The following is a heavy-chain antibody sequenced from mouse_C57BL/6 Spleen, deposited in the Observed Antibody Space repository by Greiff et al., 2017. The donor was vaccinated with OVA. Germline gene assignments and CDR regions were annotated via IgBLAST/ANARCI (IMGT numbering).Heavy chain of an antibody. D-gene: IGHD1-2*01. CDR1: GYSITSGYY. Sequence: EVQLLESGPGLVKPSQSLSLTCSVTGYSITSGYYWNWIRQFPGNKLEWMGYISYDGSNNYNPSLKNRISITRDTSKNQFFLKLNSVTTEDTATYYCARGYGTDYWGQGTTLTVSS. V-gene: IGHV3-6*01. J-gene: IGHJ2*01. CDR3: ARGYGTDY. CDR2: ISYDGSN.